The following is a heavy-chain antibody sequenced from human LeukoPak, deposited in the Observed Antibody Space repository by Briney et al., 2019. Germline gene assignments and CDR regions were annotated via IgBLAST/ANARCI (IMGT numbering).Heavy chain of an antibody. Sequence: GGSLRLSCAVSGFTFSSYAMHWIRQAPGKRLEWVSYISSGSTYTNYADSVEGRFTISRDNAKNSLYLQMNSLRAEDTAVYYCARGDYGGDYFDYWGQGTLVTVSS. D-gene: IGHD4-23*01. J-gene: IGHJ4*02. CDR1: GFTFSSYA. CDR2: ISSGSTYT. V-gene: IGHV3-11*05. CDR3: ARGDYGGDYFDY.